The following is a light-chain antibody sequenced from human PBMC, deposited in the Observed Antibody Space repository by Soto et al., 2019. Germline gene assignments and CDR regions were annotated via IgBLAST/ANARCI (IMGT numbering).Light chain of an antibody. Sequence: DIQMTQSPSSLSASVGDSVTITCRASQSINIYLSWYQQKPGKAPKLLINVASTLQGGVPSRFSGSGSGTEFSLGISSLQPEDSATYYCQQSFSTPQTFGGGTKVDIK. J-gene: IGKJ4*01. V-gene: IGKV1-39*01. CDR2: VAS. CDR3: QQSFSTPQT. CDR1: QSINIY.